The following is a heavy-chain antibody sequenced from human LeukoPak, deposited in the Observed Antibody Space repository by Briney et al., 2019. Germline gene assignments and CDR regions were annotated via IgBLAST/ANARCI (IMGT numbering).Heavy chain of an antibody. Sequence: PGGSLRLSCAASGFTFSSYAMSWVRQAPGKGLEWVSVIYSGGSTYYADSVKGRFTISRDNSKNTLYLQMNSLRAEDTAVYYCARDMSPWGQGTLVTVSS. CDR1: GFTFSSYA. D-gene: IGHD3-10*02. CDR3: ARDMSP. CDR2: IYSGGST. J-gene: IGHJ5*02. V-gene: IGHV3-66*01.